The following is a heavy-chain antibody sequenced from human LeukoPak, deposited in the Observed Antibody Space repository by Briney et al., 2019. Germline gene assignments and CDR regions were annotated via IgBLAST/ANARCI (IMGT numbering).Heavy chain of an antibody. J-gene: IGHJ4*02. V-gene: IGHV1-24*01. CDR3: ATPLAPGATSLIDY. Sequence: ASVKVSCKVSGYTLTELSMHWVRQAPGKGREGMGGFDPEDGETIYAQKFQGRVTMTEDTSTDTAYMELSSLRSADTAVYYCATPLAPGATSLIDYWGQGTLVTVFS. CDR2: FDPEDGET. CDR1: GYTLTELS. D-gene: IGHD1-26*01.